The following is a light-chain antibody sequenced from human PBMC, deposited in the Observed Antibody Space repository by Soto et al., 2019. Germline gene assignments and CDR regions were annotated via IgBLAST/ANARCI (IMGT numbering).Light chain of an antibody. J-gene: IGKJ4*01. V-gene: IGKV3-15*01. Sequence: EVVTAQSPATLSVSPGERATLSCRASQGLGTNLAWYQQKPGQAPRFVIYAASTRASGVPGRFSGSGSGTEFTLTISSLQSEDFAVYYCQQYNHWPLTFGGGTKVDI. CDR1: QGLGTN. CDR2: AAS. CDR3: QQYNHWPLT.